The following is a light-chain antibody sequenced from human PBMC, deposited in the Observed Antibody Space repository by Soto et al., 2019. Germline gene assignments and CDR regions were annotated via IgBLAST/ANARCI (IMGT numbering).Light chain of an antibody. Sequence: DIVMTQSPLSLPVTPGEPASISCRSSQSLLYSNGYNYLDWYLQKPGQSPQLLIYLGSNRASGGPDRFSGSGSGTDFTLKISRVEAEDVGVYYCMQALQTPRTFGQGTKVEIK. CDR1: QSLLYSNGYNY. V-gene: IGKV2-28*01. CDR2: LGS. J-gene: IGKJ1*01. CDR3: MQALQTPRT.